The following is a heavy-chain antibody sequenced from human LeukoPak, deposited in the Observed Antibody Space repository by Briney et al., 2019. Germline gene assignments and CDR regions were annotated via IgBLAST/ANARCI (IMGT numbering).Heavy chain of an antibody. Sequence: PSETLSLTCTVSGGSITSYYWSWIRQPPGKGLEWIGEINHSGSTNYNPSLKSRVTISVDTSKNQFSLKLSSVTAADTAVYYCARGSRTPFRIVVVPAAIDYWGQGTLVTVSS. CDR2: INHSGST. D-gene: IGHD2-2*01. CDR1: GGSITSYY. V-gene: IGHV4-34*01. J-gene: IGHJ4*02. CDR3: ARGSRTPFRIVVVPAAIDY.